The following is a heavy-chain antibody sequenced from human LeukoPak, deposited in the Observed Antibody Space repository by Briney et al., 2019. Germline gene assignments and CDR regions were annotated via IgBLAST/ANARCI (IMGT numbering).Heavy chain of an antibody. Sequence: GESLKISCKGSGYSFTNYWIGWVRQMPGKGLGWMGIIYPGDSDIRYSPSFQGQVTISADKSISSAYLQWNSLKASDTAMYYCAGAYCGGDCYRALDAFDIWGQGTMVTVSS. D-gene: IGHD2-21*01. CDR1: GYSFTNYW. CDR2: IYPGDSDI. V-gene: IGHV5-51*01. J-gene: IGHJ3*02. CDR3: AGAYCGGDCYRALDAFDI.